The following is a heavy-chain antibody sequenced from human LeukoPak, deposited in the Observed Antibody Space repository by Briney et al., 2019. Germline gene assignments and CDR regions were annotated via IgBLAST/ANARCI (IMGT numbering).Heavy chain of an antibody. J-gene: IGHJ4*02. Sequence: SVKVSCKASGGTFSSYAISWVRQAPGQGLEWMGRIIPILGIANYAQKFQGRVTITADKSTSTAYMELSSLRSEDTAVYYCARSPNSGYELILYFDYWGQGTLVTVSS. CDR3: ARSPNSGYELILYFDY. V-gene: IGHV1-69*04. CDR2: IIPILGIA. D-gene: IGHD5-12*01. CDR1: GGTFSSYA.